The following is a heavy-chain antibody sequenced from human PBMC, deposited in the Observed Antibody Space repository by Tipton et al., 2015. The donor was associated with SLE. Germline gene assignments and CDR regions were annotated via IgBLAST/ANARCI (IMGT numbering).Heavy chain of an antibody. D-gene: IGHD3-10*01. Sequence: TLSLTCTVSGGSISSSSYYWGWIRQPPGKGLEWIGSIYYSGSTYYNPSLKSRVTISVDTSKNQFSLKLSSVTAADTAVYYCARGPRLSGGAADGMDVWGQGTTVTVSS. V-gene: IGHV4-39*07. CDR1: GGSISSSSYY. CDR2: IYYSGST. CDR3: ARGPRLSGGAADGMDV. J-gene: IGHJ6*02.